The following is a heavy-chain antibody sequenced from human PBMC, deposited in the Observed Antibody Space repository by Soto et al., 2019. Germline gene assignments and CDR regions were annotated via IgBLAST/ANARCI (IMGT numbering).Heavy chain of an antibody. CDR3: ARSQGSSTSLEIYYYYYGTDV. CDR2: IIPIFGTA. CDR1: GGTFSSYA. J-gene: IGHJ6*02. V-gene: IGHV1-69*13. D-gene: IGHD2-2*01. Sequence: SVKVSCKASGGTFSSYAISWVRQAPGQGLEWMGGIIPIFGTANYAQRFQGRVTITADESTSTAYMELSSLRSEDTAVYYCARSQGSSTSLEIYYYYYGTDVWGQGTTVTVSS.